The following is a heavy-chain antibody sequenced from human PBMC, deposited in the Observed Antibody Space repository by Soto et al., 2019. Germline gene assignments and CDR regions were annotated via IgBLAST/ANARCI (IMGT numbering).Heavy chain of an antibody. J-gene: IGHJ2*01. Sequence: HPGGSLRLSCAASGFTFSSYEMNWVRQAPGKGLEWVSYISSSGSTIYYADSVKGRFTISRDNAKNSLYLQMNSLRAEDTAVYYCARDRLDKQLVRRDFDLWGRGTLVTVSS. V-gene: IGHV3-48*03. D-gene: IGHD6-13*01. CDR3: ARDRLDKQLVRRDFDL. CDR1: GFTFSSYE. CDR2: ISSSGSTI.